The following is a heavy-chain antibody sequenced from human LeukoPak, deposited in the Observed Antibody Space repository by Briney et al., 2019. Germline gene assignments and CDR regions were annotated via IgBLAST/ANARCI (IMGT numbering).Heavy chain of an antibody. CDR1: GYTFTSYG. CDR2: ISAYNGNT. D-gene: IGHD3-3*01. Sequence: ASVKVSCKASGYTFTSYGISWVRQAPGQGLEWMGWISAYNGNTNYAQKFQGRVTMTTDTSTSTAYMELRSLRSDDTAVYYCARDGPATYDFWSGSYPEWADYYYFYMDVWGKGTTVTVSS. V-gene: IGHV1-18*01. J-gene: IGHJ6*03. CDR3: ARDGPATYDFWSGSYPEWADYYYFYMDV.